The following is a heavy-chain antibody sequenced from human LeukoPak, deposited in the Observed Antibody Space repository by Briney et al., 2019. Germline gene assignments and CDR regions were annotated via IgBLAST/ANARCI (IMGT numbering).Heavy chain of an antibody. Sequence: GGSLRLSCAASGFTFRSYSMNLVRQAPGKGLEWVSFISSSSSNTYYADSVKGRFTISRDNAKNSLYLQMNSLRAEDTAVYYCARAVTTFAFHIWGQGTMVTVSS. CDR3: ARAVTTFAFHI. CDR2: ISSSSSNT. V-gene: IGHV3-21*01. J-gene: IGHJ3*02. D-gene: IGHD4-17*01. CDR1: GFTFRSYS.